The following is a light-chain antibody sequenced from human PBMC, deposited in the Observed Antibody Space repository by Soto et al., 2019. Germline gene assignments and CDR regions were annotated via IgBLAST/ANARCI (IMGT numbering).Light chain of an antibody. CDR2: SAS. J-gene: IGKJ4*01. CDR3: QQYYNSPLT. V-gene: IGKV4-1*01. CDR1: QSVLYSANNKNY. Sequence: VRTLSADSLAGNLSARTSINCTSGQSVLYSANNKNYLAWYQQKQGQSPKPLIYSASTRASGVPDRFGGSGCAKDVTLAISRLEAEDVAVYYCQQYYNSPLTFGGGTKVDIK.